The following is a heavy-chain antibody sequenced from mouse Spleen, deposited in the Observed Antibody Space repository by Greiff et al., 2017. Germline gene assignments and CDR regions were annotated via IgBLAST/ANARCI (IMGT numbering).Heavy chain of an antibody. CDR3: ARKAALLNWDYFDY. V-gene: IGHV1-59*01. D-gene: IGHD4-1*01. CDR2: IDPSDSYT. J-gene: IGHJ2*01. Sequence: QVQLQQPGAELVRPGTSVKLSCKASGYTFTSYWMHWVKQRPGQGLEWIGVIDPSDSYTNYNQKFKGKATLTVDTSSSTAYMQLSSLTSEDSAVYYCARKAALLNWDYFDYWGQGTTLTVSS. CDR1: GYTFTSYW.